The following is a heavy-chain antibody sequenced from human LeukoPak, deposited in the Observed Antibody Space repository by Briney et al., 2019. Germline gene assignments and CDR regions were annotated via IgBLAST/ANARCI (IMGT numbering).Heavy chain of an antibody. CDR2: VDPEDDEV. V-gene: IGHV1-69-2*01. CDR1: GYTFTDYY. D-gene: IGHD5-24*01. CDR3: AKTFYNNDDWFAS. J-gene: IGHJ5*01. Sequence: GASVKVSCKASGYTFTDYYIHWVQQAPGKGLVWMGRVDPEDDEVRYLEKFQDRVTMTADTSTDTAYMELSNLRSEDTAVYYCAKTFYNNDDWFASWGQGTLVTVSS.